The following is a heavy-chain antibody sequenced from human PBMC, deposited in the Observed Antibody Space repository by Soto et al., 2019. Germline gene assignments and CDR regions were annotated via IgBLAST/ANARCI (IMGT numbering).Heavy chain of an antibody. J-gene: IGHJ5*02. D-gene: IGHD6-13*01. Sequence: LRLSCAASGFTFSSYGMHWVRQAPGKGLEWVAVISYDGSNKYYADSVKGRFTISRDNSKNTLYLQMNSLRAEDTAVYYCATIHSAWGQGTLVTVSS. V-gene: IGHV3-30*03. CDR2: ISYDGSNK. CDR1: GFTFSSYG. CDR3: ATIHSA.